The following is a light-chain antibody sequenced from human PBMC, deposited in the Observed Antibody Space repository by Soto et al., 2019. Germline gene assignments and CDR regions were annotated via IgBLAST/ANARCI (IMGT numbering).Light chain of an antibody. CDR3: SSYTSSLTRV. V-gene: IGLV2-14*01. Sequence: QSALTQPASVSESPGQSITISCTGTNSDVGGYNYVSWYQQHPGKAPKLMIYEVSNRPSGVSNRFSGSKSGNTASLIISGLQAEDEAHYYCSSYTSSLTRVFGGGTKLTVL. CDR2: EVS. J-gene: IGLJ2*01. CDR1: NSDVGGYNY.